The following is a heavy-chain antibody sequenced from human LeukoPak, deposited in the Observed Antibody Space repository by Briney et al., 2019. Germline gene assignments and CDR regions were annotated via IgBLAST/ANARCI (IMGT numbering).Heavy chain of an antibody. CDR1: GYTFTSYD. V-gene: IGHV1-8*01. D-gene: IGHD3-10*01. CDR3: ARGVGHYGSGDFDY. CDR2: MNPNSGNT. Sequence: WASVKVSCKASGYTFTSYDISWVRQATGQGLEWMGWMNPNSGNTGYAQKFQGRVTMTRNTSISTAYMELSSLRSEDTAVYYCARGVGHYGSGDFDYWGQGTLVTVSS. J-gene: IGHJ4*02.